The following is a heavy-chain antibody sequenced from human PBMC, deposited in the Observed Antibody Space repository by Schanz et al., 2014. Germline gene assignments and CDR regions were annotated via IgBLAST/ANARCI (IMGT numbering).Heavy chain of an antibody. V-gene: IGHV3-11*01. Sequence: QVQLVESGGGLVKPGGSLRLSCAASGFIFSDYYMAWIRQAPGKGPEYVSYISSGGTTTYHSDSVKGRFTISRDNSKSTLYLQMNSLRAEDTAVYYCAKDGPGGSGSYSADGGMDVWGQGTTVTVSS. J-gene: IGHJ6*02. CDR1: GFIFSDYY. CDR3: AKDGPGGSGSYSADGGMDV. D-gene: IGHD3-10*01. CDR2: ISSGGTTT.